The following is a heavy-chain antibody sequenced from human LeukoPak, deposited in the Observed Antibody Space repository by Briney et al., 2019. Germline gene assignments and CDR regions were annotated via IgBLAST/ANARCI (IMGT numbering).Heavy chain of an antibody. V-gene: IGHV3-53*01. CDR1: GFTVSSNY. D-gene: IGHD6-13*01. CDR3: ARDSVSTTYSSSWHDYYGMDV. CDR2: IYSGGST. Sequence: GGSLRLSCAASGFTVSSNYMSWVRQAPGKGLEWVSVIYSGGSTYYADSVKGRFTISRDNSKNTLYLQMNSLRAEDTAVYYCARDSVSTTYSSSWHDYYGMDVWGQGTTVTVSS. J-gene: IGHJ6*02.